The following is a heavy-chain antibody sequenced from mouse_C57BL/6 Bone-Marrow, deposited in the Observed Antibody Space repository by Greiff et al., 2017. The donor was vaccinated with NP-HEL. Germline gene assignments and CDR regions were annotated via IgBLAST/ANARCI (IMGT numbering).Heavy chain of an antibody. Sequence: EVKLVESVAELVRPGASVKLSCTASGFNIKNTYMHWVKQRPEQGLEWIGRIDPANGNTKYAPKFQGKATITADTSSNTAYLQLSSLTSEDTAIYYCARGYYGSSSYAMDYWGQGTSVTVSS. J-gene: IGHJ4*01. CDR3: ARGYYGSSSYAMDY. CDR2: IDPANGNT. D-gene: IGHD1-1*01. V-gene: IGHV14-3*01. CDR1: GFNIKNTY.